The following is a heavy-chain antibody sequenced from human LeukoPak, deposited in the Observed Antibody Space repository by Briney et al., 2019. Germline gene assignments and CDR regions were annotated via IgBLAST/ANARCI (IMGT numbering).Heavy chain of an antibody. J-gene: IGHJ3*02. D-gene: IGHD5-12*01. V-gene: IGHV1-18*01. CDR2: ISAYNGNT. Sequence: ASVKVSCKASGYTFTSYGISWVRQAPGQGLEWMGWISAYNGNTNYAQKLQGRVTMTTDTSTSTAYMELRSLRSEDTAVYYCARETAGPRLRFYAFDIWGQGTMVTVSS. CDR3: ARETAGPRLRFYAFDI. CDR1: GYTFTSYG.